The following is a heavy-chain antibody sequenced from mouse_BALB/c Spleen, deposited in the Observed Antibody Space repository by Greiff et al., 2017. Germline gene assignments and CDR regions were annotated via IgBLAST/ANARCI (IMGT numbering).Heavy chain of an antibody. CDR2: ISSGGSYT. CDR1: GFTFSSYT. D-gene: IGHD2-13*01. V-gene: IGHV5-6-4*01. CDR3: TRVKGTGTAWFAY. Sequence: EVQRVESGGGLVKPGGSLKLSCAASGFTFSSYTMSWVRQTPEKRLEWVATISSGGSYTYYPDSVKGRFTISSDNAKNTLYLQMSSLKSEDTAMYYCTRVKGTGTAWFAYWGQGTLVTVSA. J-gene: IGHJ3*01.